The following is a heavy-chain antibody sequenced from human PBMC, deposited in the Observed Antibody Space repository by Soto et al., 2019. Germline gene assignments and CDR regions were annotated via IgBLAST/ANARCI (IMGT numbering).Heavy chain of an antibody. J-gene: IGHJ6*03. V-gene: IGHV1-18*04. CDR3: FSSWYVHYYYYMDV. CDR2: ISAYNGNT. Sequence: ASVKVSCKASGYTFTSYGISWVRQAPGQGLEWMGWISAYNGNTNYAQKLQGRVTMTTDTSTSTAYMELRSLRSDDTAVYYCFSSWYVHYYYYMDVWGKGTTVTVSS. D-gene: IGHD6-13*01. CDR1: GYTFTSYG.